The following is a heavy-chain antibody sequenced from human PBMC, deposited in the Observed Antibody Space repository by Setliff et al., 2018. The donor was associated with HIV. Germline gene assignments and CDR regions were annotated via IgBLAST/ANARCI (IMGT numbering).Heavy chain of an antibody. V-gene: IGHV4-4*09. CDR3: ARQTYYYDNSGHNWFDP. CDR2: INTSGTT. CDR1: GGSISSYY. Sequence: SETLSLTCTVSGGSISSYYWSWIRQPPGKGLEWIGYINTSGTTNYNPPLKSRVTISVDTSKNQFSLKLSSVTAADTAVYFCARQTYYYDNSGHNWFDPWG. D-gene: IGHD3-22*01. J-gene: IGHJ5*02.